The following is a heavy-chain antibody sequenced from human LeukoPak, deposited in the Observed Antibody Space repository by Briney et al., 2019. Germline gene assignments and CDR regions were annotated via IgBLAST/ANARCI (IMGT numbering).Heavy chain of an antibody. D-gene: IGHD3-9*01. CDR3: ARDFGYYDILTGYYAYYGMDV. J-gene: IGHJ6*02. V-gene: IGHV3-21*01. Sequence: PGGSLRLSCAASGFTVSSNYMSWVRQAPGKGLEWVSSISSSSSYIYYADSVKGRFTISRDNAKNSLYLQMNSLRAEDTAVYYCARDFGYYDILTGYYAYYGMDVWGQGTTVTVSS. CDR1: GFTVSSNY. CDR2: ISSSSSYI.